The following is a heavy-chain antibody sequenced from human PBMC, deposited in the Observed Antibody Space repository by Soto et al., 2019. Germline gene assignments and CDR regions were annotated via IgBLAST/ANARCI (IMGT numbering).Heavy chain of an antibody. D-gene: IGHD3-10*01. Sequence: SETLSLTCAVSGGSISSGGYSWSWIRQPPGKGLEWIGYIYQSGTTYYHPSLKSRVTMSVDRSKNQFSLKLNSVTAADTAVYYCARSVPEIFISSDNWFDPCGQGIRVTVSS. CDR1: GGSISSGGYS. CDR2: IYQSGTT. CDR3: ARSVPEIFISSDNWFDP. J-gene: IGHJ5*02. V-gene: IGHV4-30-2*01.